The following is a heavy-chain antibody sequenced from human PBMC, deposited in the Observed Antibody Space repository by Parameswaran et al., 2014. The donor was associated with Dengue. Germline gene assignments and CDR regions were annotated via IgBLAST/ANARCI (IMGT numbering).Heavy chain of an antibody. V-gene: IGHV3-33*06. CDR2: IWYDGSNK. J-gene: IGHJ4*02. D-gene: IGHD3-10*01. Sequence: WIRQPPGKGLEWVAVIWYDGSNKYYADSVKGRFTISRDNSKNTLYLQMNSLRAEDTAVYYCAKGRYYGSGSYFDYWGQGTLVTVSS. CDR3: AKGRYYGSGSYFDY.